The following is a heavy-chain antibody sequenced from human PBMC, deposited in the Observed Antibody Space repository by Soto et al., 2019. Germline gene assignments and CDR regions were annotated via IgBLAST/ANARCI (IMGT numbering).Heavy chain of an antibody. V-gene: IGHV2-5*02. Sequence: QITLKESTPTLVKPTQTLTLTCTFSGFSLSTSGVGVGWIRQPPGKALEWLALIYWDDDRRYSPSLKSRLTXXXXXXXXXXXXXXXXXXXXXXXXXXXXXXXXXXXXAYFDYWGQGTLVTVSS. CDR3: XXXXXXXXXAYFDY. CDR1: GFSLSTSGVG. CDR2: IYWDDDR. J-gene: IGHJ4*02.